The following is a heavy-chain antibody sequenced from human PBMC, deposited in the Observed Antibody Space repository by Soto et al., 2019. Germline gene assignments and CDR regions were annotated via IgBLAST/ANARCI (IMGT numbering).Heavy chain of an antibody. CDR2: ISAYNGNT. CDR1: GYTFSSYG. CDR3: ARDSLPTYYYDSSGYPIDY. J-gene: IGHJ4*02. Sequence: ASVKVSCKASGYTFSSYGFSWVRQAPGQGLEWMGWISAYNGNTKYAQKFQGRVTMTTDTSTSTAYMELRSLRSDDTAVYYCARDSLPTYYYDSSGYPIDYWGQGTLVTVSS. D-gene: IGHD3-22*01. V-gene: IGHV1-18*01.